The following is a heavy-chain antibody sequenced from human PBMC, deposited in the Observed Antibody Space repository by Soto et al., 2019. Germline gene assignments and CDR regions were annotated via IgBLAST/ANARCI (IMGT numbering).Heavy chain of an antibody. V-gene: IGHV3-30*18. J-gene: IGHJ6*02. CDR1: GFTFSSYG. D-gene: IGHD1-1*01. CDR3: AKGRGYVGFNYYYGMDV. Sequence: QVQLVESGGGVVQPGRSLRLSCAASGFTFSSYGMHWVRQAPGKGLEWVAVISYDGSNKYYADSVNGRFTISRDNSKNTLYLQMNSLRAEDTAVYYCAKGRGYVGFNYYYGMDVWGQGTTVTVSS. CDR2: ISYDGSNK.